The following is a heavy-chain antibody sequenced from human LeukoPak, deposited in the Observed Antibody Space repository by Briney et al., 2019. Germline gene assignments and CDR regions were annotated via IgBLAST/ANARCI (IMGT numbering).Heavy chain of an antibody. D-gene: IGHD3-16*01. CDR2: IYYSGST. J-gene: IGHJ6*03. CDR3: ARSLDYYYYYMDV. CDR1: GGSISSYY. V-gene: IGHV4-59*01. Sequence: SETLSLTCTVSGGSISSYYWSWIRQPPGKGLEGMGYIYYSGSTNYNPSLKSRVTISVDTSKNQFSLKLSSVTAADTAVYYCARSLDYYYYYMDVWGKGTTVTISS.